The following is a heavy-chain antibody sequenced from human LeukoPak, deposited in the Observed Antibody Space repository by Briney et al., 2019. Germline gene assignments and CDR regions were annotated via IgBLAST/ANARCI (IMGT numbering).Heavy chain of an antibody. CDR2: IIPILGIA. Sequence: ASVKVSCKASGGTFSSYTISWVRQAPGQGLEWMGGIIPILGIANYAQKFQGRVTITADKSTSTAYMELSSLRSEDTAVYYCARDRDFWSGYYSDYWGQGTLVTVSS. CDR3: ARDRDFWSGYYSDY. V-gene: IGHV1-69*10. J-gene: IGHJ4*02. D-gene: IGHD3-3*01. CDR1: GGTFSSYT.